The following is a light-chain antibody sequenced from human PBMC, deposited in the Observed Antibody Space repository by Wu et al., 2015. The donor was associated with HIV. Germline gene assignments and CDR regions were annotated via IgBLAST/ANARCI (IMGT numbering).Light chain of an antibody. J-gene: IGKJ1*01. Sequence: DNQMTQSPSTLSASVGGRVTITCRASQNINNWLAWYQQKPGKAPNLLIYKASSLESGVPSRFSGSRSGTEFTLTISSLQPDDFATYYCQQYNSSVTFGQGTKVEIK. CDR1: QNINNW. V-gene: IGKV1-5*03. CDR2: KAS. CDR3: QQYNSSVT.